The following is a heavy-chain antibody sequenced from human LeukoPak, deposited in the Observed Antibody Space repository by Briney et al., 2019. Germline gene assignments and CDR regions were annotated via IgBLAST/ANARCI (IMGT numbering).Heavy chain of an antibody. CDR1: GFTFSSYA. CDR2: ISYDGSNK. D-gene: IGHD3-22*01. V-gene: IGHV3-30-3*01. Sequence: PGGSLRLSCAASGFTFSSYAMHWVRQAPGKGLEWVAVISYDGSNKYYADSVKGRFTISRDNAKNSLYLQMNSLRAEDTAVYYCARHYDSSGYPQDAFDIWGQGTMVTVSS. J-gene: IGHJ3*02. CDR3: ARHYDSSGYPQDAFDI.